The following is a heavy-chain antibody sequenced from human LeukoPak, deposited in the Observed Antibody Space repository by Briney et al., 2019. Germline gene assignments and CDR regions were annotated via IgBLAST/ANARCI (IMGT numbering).Heavy chain of an antibody. D-gene: IGHD1-26*01. V-gene: IGHV4-59*01. J-gene: IGHJ4*02. CDR1: GGSISSYY. CDR2: IYYSGST. Sequence: SETLSLTCTVSGGSISSYYWSWIRQPPGKGLEWIGYIYYSGSTNYNPSLKSRVTISVDTSKNQFSQKLSSVTAADTAVYYCARGVLRGQTLDYWGQGTLVTVSS. CDR3: ARGVLRGQTLDY.